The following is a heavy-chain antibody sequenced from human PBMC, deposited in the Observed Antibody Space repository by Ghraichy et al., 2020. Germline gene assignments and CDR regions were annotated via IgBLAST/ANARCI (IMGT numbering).Heavy chain of an antibody. Sequence: GGSLRLSCAASGFTFSSYAMHWVRQAPGKGLEWVAVISYDGSNKYYADSVKGRFTISRDNSKNTLYLQMNSLRAEDTAVYYCARGSYYGDYVGSYYYYGMDVWGQGTTVTVSS. CDR1: GFTFSSYA. J-gene: IGHJ6*02. V-gene: IGHV3-30-3*01. D-gene: IGHD4-17*01. CDR3: ARGSYYGDYVGSYYYYGMDV. CDR2: ISYDGSNK.